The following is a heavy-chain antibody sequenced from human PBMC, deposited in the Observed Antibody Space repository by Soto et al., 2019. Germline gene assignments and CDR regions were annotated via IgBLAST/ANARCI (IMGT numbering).Heavy chain of an antibody. J-gene: IGHJ2*01. CDR3: TTAPVAGPGPWYFDL. CDR1: GFTFSNAW. V-gene: IGHV3-15*01. CDR2: IKHKSDGGTA. Sequence: GESLKISCAASGFTFSNAWMTCVRQAPGKGLEWVGRIKHKSDGGTADYAAPVKGRFTISRDDSKNTLYLQMNSLKTDDTAVYYCTTAPVAGPGPWYFDLWGRGTLVTVSS. D-gene: IGHD6-19*01.